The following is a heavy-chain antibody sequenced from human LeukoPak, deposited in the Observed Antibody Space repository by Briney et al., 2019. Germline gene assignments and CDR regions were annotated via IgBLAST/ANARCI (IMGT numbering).Heavy chain of an antibody. Sequence: GGSLRLSCAASGFRFSSYALTWVRQAPGKGLEWVSSISASGGTTYYADSVKGRLTISRDNSKNTLFLQMNRLRAEDTAVYYCAKDRIAVSGSDLDYWGQGALVTVSS. D-gene: IGHD6-19*01. CDR3: AKDRIAVSGSDLDY. V-gene: IGHV3-23*01. J-gene: IGHJ4*02. CDR2: ISASGGTT. CDR1: GFRFSSYA.